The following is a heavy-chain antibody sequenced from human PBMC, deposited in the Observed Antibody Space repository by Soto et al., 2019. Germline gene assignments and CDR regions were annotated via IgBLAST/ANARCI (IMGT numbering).Heavy chain of an antibody. CDR3: ARDRHTAMGSYDY. D-gene: IGHD5-18*01. V-gene: IGHV4-30-2*05. Sequence: PSETLSLTCAVSGDTISTGGYTWAWIRQPPGKALEWIGHTYYSGNTYYNPSLKSRVTISVDASKNQFSLKLSSVTAADTAVYYCARDRHTAMGSYDYWGQGTLVTVSS. CDR1: GDTISTGGYT. J-gene: IGHJ4*02. CDR2: TYYSGNT.